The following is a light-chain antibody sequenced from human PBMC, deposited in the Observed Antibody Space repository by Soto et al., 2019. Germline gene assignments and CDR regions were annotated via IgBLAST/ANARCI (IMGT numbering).Light chain of an antibody. CDR2: AAS. CDR3: QQAYSTPWT. V-gene: IGKV1-39*01. Sequence: DIQMTQSPSSLSASVGDRVTITCRASQTISFYLNWYQQKPGKAPKLLIYAASNLQSGVTSRFSASGSGTDFTLTLNSLQPEDFATYYCQQAYSTPWTFGQGTTVEIK. J-gene: IGKJ1*01. CDR1: QTISFY.